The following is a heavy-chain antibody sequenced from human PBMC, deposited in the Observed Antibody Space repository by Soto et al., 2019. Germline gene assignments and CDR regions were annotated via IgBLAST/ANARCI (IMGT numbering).Heavy chain of an antibody. CDR3: AREGVAAAPYYYYGMDV. D-gene: IGHD6-13*01. Sequence: SETLSLTCTVSGGSISSGGYYWSWIRQHPGKGLEWIGYIYYSGSTYYNPSLKSRVTISVDTSKNQFSLKLSSVTAADTAVYYCAREGVAAAPYYYYGMDVWGQGTTVTVSS. J-gene: IGHJ6*02. V-gene: IGHV4-31*03. CDR2: IYYSGST. CDR1: GGSISSGGYY.